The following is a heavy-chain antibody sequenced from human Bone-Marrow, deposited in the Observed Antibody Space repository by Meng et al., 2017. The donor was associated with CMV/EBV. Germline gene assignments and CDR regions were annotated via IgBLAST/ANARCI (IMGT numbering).Heavy chain of an antibody. CDR3: VRGYDSSGYYWFDY. D-gene: IGHD3-22*01. CDR2: TKYRSKWYN. Sequence: GASKSAAWTWIRQCLSGGLEWRGRTKYRSKWYNEYATSVKSRITINPDTSKNQFSLQLISVTPEDTAVYYCVRGYDSSGYYWFDYWGQGTLVTVSS. V-gene: IGHV6-1*01. CDR1: GASKSAA. J-gene: IGHJ4*02.